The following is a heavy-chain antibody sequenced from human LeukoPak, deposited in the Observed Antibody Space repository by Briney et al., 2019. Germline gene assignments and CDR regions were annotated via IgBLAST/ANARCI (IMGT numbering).Heavy chain of an antibody. CDR1: GFTFSDYY. D-gene: IGHD3-22*01. J-gene: IGHJ3*02. V-gene: IGHV3-11*06. CDR2: ISSSSSYI. CDR3: ARGYYYDSSGYYPDAFDI. Sequence: GGSLRLSCAASGFTFSDYYMSWIRQAPGKGLEWVSSISSSSSYIYYADSVKGRFTISRDNAKNSLYLQMNSLRAEDTAVYYCARGYYYDSSGYYPDAFDIWGQGTMVTVSS.